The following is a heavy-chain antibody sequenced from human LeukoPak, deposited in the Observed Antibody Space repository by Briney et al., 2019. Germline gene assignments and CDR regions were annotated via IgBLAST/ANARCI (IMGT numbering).Heavy chain of an antibody. D-gene: IGHD6-19*01. J-gene: IGHJ6*02. Sequence: GALRLSCAASGFTFSNCWMSWVRQAPGKGLEWVANIKQDGSEKYYVDSVKGRFTISRDNGRNSLYLQMNSLRAEDTAVYYCATPAGPGYCYYGMDVWGQGTTVTVSS. V-gene: IGHV3-7*01. CDR1: GFTFSNCW. CDR2: IKQDGSEK. CDR3: ATPAGPGYCYYGMDV.